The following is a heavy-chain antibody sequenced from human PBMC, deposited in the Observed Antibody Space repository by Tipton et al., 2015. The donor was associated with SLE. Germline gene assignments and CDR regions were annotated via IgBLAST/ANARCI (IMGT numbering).Heavy chain of an antibody. D-gene: IGHD6-13*01. J-gene: IGHJ4*02. CDR3: ARRPLYSSSWYLNY. Sequence: QLVQSGAEVKKPGDSLKISCTGSGYTFTNHWIGWVRQMPGKGLEWVGMINPGDSDTRYSPSFEGQVTISADKSINTAYLQWNWLKASDTAMYYCARRPLYSSSWYLNYWGQGTLVTVSS. V-gene: IGHV5-51*03. CDR1: GYTFTNHW. CDR2: INPGDSDT.